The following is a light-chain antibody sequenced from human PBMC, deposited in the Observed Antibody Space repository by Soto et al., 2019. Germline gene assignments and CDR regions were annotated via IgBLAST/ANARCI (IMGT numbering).Light chain of an antibody. J-gene: IGKJ1*01. CDR2: DAS. CDR3: QHYGSSPCT. Sequence: EIVLTQSAGTLSLSPGERATLSCRASQTVSGSYLAWFQQKPGQAPRLLIYDASTRAAGVPDRFSGSGSGKDFSLTIDSLEPEDFAVYYCQHYGSSPCTFGQGTNVEIK. V-gene: IGKV3-20*01. CDR1: QTVSGSY.